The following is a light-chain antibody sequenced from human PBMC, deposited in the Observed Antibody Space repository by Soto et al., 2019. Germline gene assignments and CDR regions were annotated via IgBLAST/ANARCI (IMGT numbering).Light chain of an antibody. Sequence: EIVMTQSPATLSVSPGETATLSCKTSQSVDSLLAWYQQKPGQAPRLLIYRASTRTTGIPARFSGSGSGTEFTLTISSLQSEDFAVYYCQQYNNWPSWTFGQGTKVDIK. CDR1: QSVDSL. CDR2: RAS. V-gene: IGKV3-15*01. J-gene: IGKJ1*01. CDR3: QQYNNWPSWT.